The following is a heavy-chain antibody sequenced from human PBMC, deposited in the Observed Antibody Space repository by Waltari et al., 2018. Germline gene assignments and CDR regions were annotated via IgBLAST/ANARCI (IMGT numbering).Heavy chain of an antibody. CDR1: GGSIRSYS. CDR2: IYYSGST. V-gene: IGHV4-59*01. CDR3: ARDAGGLRRFDY. J-gene: IGHJ4*02. Sequence: QVQLQESRPGLVKPSETLSLTCTVSGGSIRSYSLSCIRQPPGKGLEWIGYIYYSGSTNYNPSLKSRVTISVDTSKNQFSLKLSSVTAADTAVYYCARDAGGLRRFDYWGQGTLVTVSS. D-gene: IGHD4-17*01.